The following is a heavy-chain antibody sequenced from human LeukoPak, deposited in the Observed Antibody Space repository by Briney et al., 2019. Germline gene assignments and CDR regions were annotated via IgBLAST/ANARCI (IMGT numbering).Heavy chain of an antibody. J-gene: IGHJ4*02. V-gene: IGHV3-53*01. D-gene: IGHD3-22*01. Sequence: PGGSLRLSCAASGFTVSSSYMSWVRQAPGKGLEWVSVSYSGGSIHYADSVKGRFTISRDNAKNTLSLQMNSLRAEDTAVYYCARGHSTGNPDPFDYWGQGTLVTVSS. CDR1: GFTVSSSY. CDR2: SYSGGSI. CDR3: ARGHSTGNPDPFDY.